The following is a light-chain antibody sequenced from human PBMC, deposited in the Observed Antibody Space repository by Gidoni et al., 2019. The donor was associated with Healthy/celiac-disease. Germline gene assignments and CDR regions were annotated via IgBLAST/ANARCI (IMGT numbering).Light chain of an antibody. CDR3: QQSYSTPWT. V-gene: IGKV1-39*01. CDR1: QSISSY. Sequence: DIQMTQSPSSLSASVGDRVTITCRASQSISSYLNWYQQKPGKAPKLLIYAASSLQSGVPSRFSGIGSGTDFTLTIRSLQPEDFATYYCQQSYSTPWTFGQGTKVEIK. J-gene: IGKJ1*01. CDR2: AAS.